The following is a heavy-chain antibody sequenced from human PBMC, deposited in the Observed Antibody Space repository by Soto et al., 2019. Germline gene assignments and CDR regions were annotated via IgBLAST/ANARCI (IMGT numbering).Heavy chain of an antibody. V-gene: IGHV4-31*03. CDR2: IYYSGRT. CDR1: GGSISSGGYY. D-gene: IGHD1-1*01. J-gene: IGHJ3*02. CDR3: ATPGVRTQDAFDI. Sequence: QVQLQESGPGLVKPSQTLSLTCTVSGGSISSGGYYWSWIRQHPGKGLEWIGYIYYSGRTYYNPSLKSRVTISVDTSKNQFSLKLSSVTAADTAVYYCATPGVRTQDAFDIWGQGTMVTVSS.